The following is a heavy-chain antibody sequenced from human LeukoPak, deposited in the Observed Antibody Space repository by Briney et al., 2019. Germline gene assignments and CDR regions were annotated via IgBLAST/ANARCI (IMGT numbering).Heavy chain of an antibody. V-gene: IGHV4-38-2*01. D-gene: IGHD3-22*01. CDR3: ARHVLRYYDSSVPPYWYFDL. CDR1: GYTISSGYC. CDR2: IYHSGST. Sequence: SETLSLTCAVSGYTISSGYCWGWIRQPPGKGLEWIGSIYHSGSTYYNPSLKSRVTISVDTSKDQFSLKLSSVTAADTAVYYCARHVLRYYDSSVPPYWYFDLWGRGTLVTVSS. J-gene: IGHJ2*01.